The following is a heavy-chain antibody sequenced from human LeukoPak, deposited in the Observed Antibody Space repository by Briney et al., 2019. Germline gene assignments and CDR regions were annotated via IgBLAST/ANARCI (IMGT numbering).Heavy chain of an antibody. V-gene: IGHV4-34*01. CDR3: ARGGSLSAARLGC. D-gene: IGHD6-6*01. CDR1: GGSFSGYY. CDR2: INHSGST. J-gene: IGHJ4*02. Sequence: SETLSLTCAVYGGSFSGYYWSRIRQPPGEGLEWIGEINHSGSTNYNPSLKSRVTISVDTSKNQFSLKLNSVTAADTAMYYCARGGSLSAARLGCWGQGTLVTVSS.